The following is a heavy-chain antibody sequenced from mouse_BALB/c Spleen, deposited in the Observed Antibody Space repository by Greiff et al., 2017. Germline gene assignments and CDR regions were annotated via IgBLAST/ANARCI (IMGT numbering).Heavy chain of an antibody. V-gene: IGHV1-20*02. CDR3: ARYPDDYPYYYAMDY. J-gene: IGHJ4*01. Sequence: VQLKQSGPELVKPGASVKISCKASGYSFTGYFMNWVMQSHGKSLEWIGRINPYNGDTFYNQKFKGKATLTVDKSSSTAHMELRSLASEDSAVYYCARYPDDYPYYYAMDYWGQGTSVTVSS. CDR1: GYSFTGYF. D-gene: IGHD2-4*01. CDR2: INPYNGDT.